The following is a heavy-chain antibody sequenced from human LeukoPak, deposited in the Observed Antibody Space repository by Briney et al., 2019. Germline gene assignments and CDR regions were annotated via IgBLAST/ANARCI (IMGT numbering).Heavy chain of an antibody. Sequence: SETLSLTCSISGGSIRSHDWSWSRKPPGKGLEWIGYISYSGSTNYNTSLRSRVTISVDTSKNQFSLKLSSVTAADTAVYYCARVLSGSSGRYYYYYMDVWGKGTTVTVSS. CDR3: ARVLSGSSGRYYYYYMDV. V-gene: IGHV4-59*11. CDR1: GGSIRSHD. J-gene: IGHJ6*03. CDR2: ISYSGST. D-gene: IGHD3-10*01.